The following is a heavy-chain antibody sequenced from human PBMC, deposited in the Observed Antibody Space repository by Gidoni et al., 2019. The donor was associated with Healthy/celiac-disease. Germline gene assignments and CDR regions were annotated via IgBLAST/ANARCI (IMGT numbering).Heavy chain of an antibody. CDR3: ARGVYSSSSDYYDMDV. V-gene: IGHV4-34*01. CDR1: GGSFSGYY. Sequence: QVQLQQWGAGLLKPAETLSLTCAIYGGSFSGYYWSWIRQPPGKGLEWIGEINQSGSTNHNPTIKSGVTISGDTSKNQFSLKLSSVTAADTAVYYCARGVYSSSSDYYDMDVWGQGTTVTVSS. CDR2: INQSGST. D-gene: IGHD6-6*01. J-gene: IGHJ6*02.